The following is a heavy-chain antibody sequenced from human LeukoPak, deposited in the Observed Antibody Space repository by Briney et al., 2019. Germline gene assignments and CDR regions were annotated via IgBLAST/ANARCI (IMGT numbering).Heavy chain of an antibody. CDR2: INPNSGGT. CDR3: ARAPNWFDP. CDR1: GYTFTGYY. Sequence: GASVKVSCKASGYTFTGYYMHWVRQAPGQGLEWMGWINPNSGGTNYAQKFQGWVTMTRDTSISTAYMELSSLRSEDTAVYYCARAPNWFDPWGQGTLVTVSS. J-gene: IGHJ5*02. V-gene: IGHV1-2*04.